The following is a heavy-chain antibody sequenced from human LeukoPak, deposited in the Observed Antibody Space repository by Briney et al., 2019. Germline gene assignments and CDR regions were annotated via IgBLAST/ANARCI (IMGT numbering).Heavy chain of an antibody. CDR1: GGPISSYY. Sequence: SETLSLTCTVSGGPISSYYWSWIRQPPGKGLEWIGYIYYSGSTNYNPSLKSRVTISVDTSKNQFSLKLSSVTAADTAVYYCARDRAGTSSGWYLPFFDYWGQGTLVTVSS. CDR3: ARDRAGTSSGWYLPFFDY. J-gene: IGHJ4*02. D-gene: IGHD6-19*01. V-gene: IGHV4-59*01. CDR2: IYYSGST.